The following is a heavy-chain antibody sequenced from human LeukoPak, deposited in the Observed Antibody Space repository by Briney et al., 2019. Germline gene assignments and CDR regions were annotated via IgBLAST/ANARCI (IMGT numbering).Heavy chain of an antibody. V-gene: IGHV1-18*01. CDR3: ARDRREPYYYGSGSYSMDV. J-gene: IGHJ6*03. Sequence: ASVKVSCKASGYTFTSYGISWVRQAPGQGLEWMGWISAYNGNTNYAQKLQGRVTMTTDTSTSTAYMELRSLRSDDTAVYYCARDRREPYYYGSGSYSMDVWGKGTTVTVSS. D-gene: IGHD3-10*01. CDR1: GYTFTSYG. CDR2: ISAYNGNT.